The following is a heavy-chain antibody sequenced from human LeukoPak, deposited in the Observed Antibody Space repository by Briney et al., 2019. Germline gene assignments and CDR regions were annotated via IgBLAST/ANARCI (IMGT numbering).Heavy chain of an antibody. V-gene: IGHV3-23*01. CDR3: TTDSKVLYCSSTSCYRAPGY. Sequence: GGSLRLSCAASGFTFSSYAMSWVRQAPGKGLEWVSAISGSGTRTYYADSVKGRFTISRDNSKNTLYLQMNSLRAEDTAVYYCTTDSKVLYCSSTSCYRAPGYWGQGTLVTVSS. J-gene: IGHJ4*02. CDR1: GFTFSSYA. CDR2: ISGSGTRT. D-gene: IGHD2-2*02.